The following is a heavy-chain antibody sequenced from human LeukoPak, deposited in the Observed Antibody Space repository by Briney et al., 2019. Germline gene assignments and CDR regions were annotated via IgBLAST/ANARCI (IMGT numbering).Heavy chain of an antibody. Sequence: SETLSLTCTVSGGSISSSNWWSWVRQPPGKGLEWIGEIYHSGSTNYNPSLKSRVTISVDKSKNQFSLKLSSVTAADTAVYYCARQPKSCAPGIFITGKACWFDTWGQGTLATVSP. CDR2: IYHSGST. V-gene: IGHV4-4*02. CDR3: ARQPKSCAPGIFITGKACWFDT. CDR1: GGSISSSNW. D-gene: IGHD3-10*01. J-gene: IGHJ5*02.